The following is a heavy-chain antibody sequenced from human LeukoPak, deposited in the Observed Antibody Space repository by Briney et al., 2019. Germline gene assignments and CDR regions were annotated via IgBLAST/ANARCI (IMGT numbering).Heavy chain of an antibody. D-gene: IGHD2-15*01. Sequence: PSETLSLTCTVSGGSISSYYWSWIRQPAGKGLEWIGRIYTSGSTNYNPSFKSRVTMSVDTSKNQFSLKLSSVTAADTAVYYCARSEYCSGGSCYYYWGQGTLVTVSS. J-gene: IGHJ4*02. CDR3: ARSEYCSGGSCYYY. V-gene: IGHV4-4*07. CDR2: IYTSGST. CDR1: GGSISSYY.